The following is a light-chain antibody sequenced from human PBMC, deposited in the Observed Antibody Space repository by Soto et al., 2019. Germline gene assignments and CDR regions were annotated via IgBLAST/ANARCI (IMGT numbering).Light chain of an antibody. J-gene: IGLJ2*01. CDR1: SSDVGGYNY. CDR2: EVS. Sequence: QSALTQPASVSGSHGQSITISCTGSSSDVGGYNYVSWYQQHPGKAPKLMIYEVSNRPSGISNRFSGSKSGNPASLTLSGLQAEDEADYYCSSYTSSSTLVFGGGPKLTVL. CDR3: SSYTSSSTLV. V-gene: IGLV2-14*01.